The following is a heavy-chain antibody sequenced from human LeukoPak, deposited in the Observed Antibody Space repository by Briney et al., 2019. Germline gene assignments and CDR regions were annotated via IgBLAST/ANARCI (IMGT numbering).Heavy chain of an antibody. J-gene: IGHJ4*02. CDR3: ARQVSYDYVWGSYRPEGFDY. CDR1: GGSISSSSYY. D-gene: IGHD3-16*02. CDR2: IYYSGST. Sequence: SETLSLTCTVSGGSISSSSYYWGWLRQPPGTGLEWVGSIYYSGSTYYNPSLKSRVTISVDTSKNQFSLKLSSVTAADTAVYYCARQVSYDYVWGSYRPEGFDYWGQGTLVTVSS. V-gene: IGHV4-39*01.